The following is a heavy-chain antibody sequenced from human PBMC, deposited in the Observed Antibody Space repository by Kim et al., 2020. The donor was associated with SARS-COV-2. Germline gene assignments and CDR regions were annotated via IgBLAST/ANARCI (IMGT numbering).Heavy chain of an antibody. J-gene: IGHJ4*02. V-gene: IGHV3-48*03. CDR3: ARARMVRGVIIESHDY. CDR2: ISSSGSTI. D-gene: IGHD3-10*01. CDR1: GFTFSSYE. Sequence: GGSLRLSCAASGFTFSSYEMNWVRQAPGKGLEWVSYISSSGSTIYYADSVKGRFTISRDNAKNSLYLQMNSLRAEDTAVYYCARARMVRGVIIESHDYWGQGALVTVSP.